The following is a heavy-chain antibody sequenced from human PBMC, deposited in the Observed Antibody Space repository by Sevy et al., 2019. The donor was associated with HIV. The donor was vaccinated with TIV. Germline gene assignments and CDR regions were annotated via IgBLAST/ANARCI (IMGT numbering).Heavy chain of an antibody. CDR3: ARHSRHGFSVNFDY. CDR2: IYYSGNT. D-gene: IGHD3-10*01. CDR1: GGSIRSSNYF. Sequence: SENLSLTCTVSGGSIRSSNYFWGWIRQPPGKGLEWIGSIYYSGNTHYNPSLKSRVTISVDTSKNQFSLKLSSVTAADTAVYYCARHSRHGFSVNFDYWGQGTLVTVSS. V-gene: IGHV4-39*01. J-gene: IGHJ4*02.